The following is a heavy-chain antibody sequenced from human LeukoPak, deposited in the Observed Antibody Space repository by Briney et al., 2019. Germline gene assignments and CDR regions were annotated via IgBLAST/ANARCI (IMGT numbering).Heavy chain of an antibody. V-gene: IGHV1-24*01. CDR3: ATDSLRNDAFDI. CDR1: GYTLTELS. J-gene: IGHJ3*02. CDR2: FDPEDGET. Sequence: ASVKVSCKVCGYTLTELSMHWVRQAPGKGLEWMGGFDPEDGETIYAQKFQGRVTMTEDTSTDTAYMELSSLRSEDTAVYYCATDSLRNDAFDIWGQGTMVTVSS. D-gene: IGHD4-17*01.